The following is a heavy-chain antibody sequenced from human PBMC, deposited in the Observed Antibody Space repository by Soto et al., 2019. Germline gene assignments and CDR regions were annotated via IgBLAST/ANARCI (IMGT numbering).Heavy chain of an antibody. CDR2: INHSGSS. V-gene: IGHV4-34*01. J-gene: IGHJ2*01. CDR1: GGSFSGFY. CDR3: ARMAGPWYFDL. Sequence: SETLSLTCAVHGGSFSGFYWTWIRQPPGKGLEWIGEINHSGSSNYNPPLKSRVTMSLDTSRNQFSLSLNSVTAADTAVYYCARMAGPWYFDLWGRGTLVTVPQ.